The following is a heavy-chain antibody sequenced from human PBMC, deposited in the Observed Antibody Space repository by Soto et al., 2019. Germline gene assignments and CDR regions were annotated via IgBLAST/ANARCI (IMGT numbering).Heavy chain of an antibody. V-gene: IGHV1-24*01. Sequence: ASVKVSCKVSGYTLTELSMHWVRQAPGKGLEWMGGFDPEDGETIYAQKFQGRVTMTEDTSTDTAYMELSRLRSEDTAVYYCATGLDIAVAGNFDYWGQGTLVTVSS. CDR3: ATGLDIAVAGNFDY. CDR1: GYTLTELS. D-gene: IGHD6-19*01. J-gene: IGHJ4*02. CDR2: FDPEDGET.